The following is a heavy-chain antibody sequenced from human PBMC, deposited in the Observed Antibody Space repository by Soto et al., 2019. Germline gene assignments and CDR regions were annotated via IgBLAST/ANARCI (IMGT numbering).Heavy chain of an antibody. D-gene: IGHD6-13*01. Sequence: EVQLVESGGGLVKPGGSLRLSCAASGFTFSSYSMNWVRQAPGKGLEWVSSISSSSSYIYYADSVKGRFTISRDNDKNPLYLQMNSLRAEDTAVYYCARDRNGYSSSTVGMDVWGQGTTVTVSS. CDR1: GFTFSSYS. J-gene: IGHJ6*02. V-gene: IGHV3-21*01. CDR3: ARDRNGYSSSTVGMDV. CDR2: ISSSSSYI.